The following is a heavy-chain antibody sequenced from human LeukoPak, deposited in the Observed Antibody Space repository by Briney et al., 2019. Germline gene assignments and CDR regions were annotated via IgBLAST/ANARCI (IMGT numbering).Heavy chain of an antibody. V-gene: IGHV3-33*01. CDR2: IWYEGSNK. CDR1: GFTFSSYG. J-gene: IGHJ4*02. D-gene: IGHD2-15*01. Sequence: GGSLRLSCAASGFTFSSYGGHWVRKALGRGRGWGSLIWYEGSNKYYADSVKGRFTISRDNSKNTLYLQMNSLRAEDTAVYYCARDAVVVAATYYFDYWGQGTLVTVSS. CDR3: ARDAVVVAATYYFDY.